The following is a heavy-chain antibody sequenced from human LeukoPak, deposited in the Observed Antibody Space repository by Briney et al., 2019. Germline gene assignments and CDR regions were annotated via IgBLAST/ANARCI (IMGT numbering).Heavy chain of an antibody. V-gene: IGHV3-74*01. Sequence: PGGSLRLSCATSGFTFSSYWMHWVRQAPGKGLVWVSRIKFDGSSTSYADSVKGRFTISRDNAKNTLYLQMNSLRAEDTAVYYCARTDWFDPWDQGTLVTVSS. J-gene: IGHJ5*02. CDR3: ARTDWFDP. CDR2: IKFDGSST. CDR1: GFTFSSYW.